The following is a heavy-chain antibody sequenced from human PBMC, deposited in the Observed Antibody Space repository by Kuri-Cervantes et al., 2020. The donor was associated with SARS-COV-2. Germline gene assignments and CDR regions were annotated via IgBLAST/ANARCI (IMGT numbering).Heavy chain of an antibody. CDR3: ARDRRVQLGRVYYGMDV. CDR2: IWYDGSNK. J-gene: IGHJ6*02. D-gene: IGHD6-6*01. Sequence: LSLTCAASGFTFSSYGMHWVRQAPGKGLEWVAVIWYDGSNKYYADSVKGRFTISRDNAKNSLYLQMNSLRAEDTAVYYCARDRRVQLGRVYYGMDVWGQGTTVTVSS. CDR1: GFTFSSYG. V-gene: IGHV3-33*01.